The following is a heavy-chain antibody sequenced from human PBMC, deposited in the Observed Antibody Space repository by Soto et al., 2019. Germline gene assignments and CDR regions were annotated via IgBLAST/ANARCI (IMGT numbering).Heavy chain of an antibody. CDR1: GFTFSSYG. V-gene: IGHV3-33*01. Sequence: QVQLVESGGGVVQPGRSLRLSCAASGFTFSSYGMHWVRQAPGKGLEWVAVIWYDGSNKYYADSVKGRFTSSRDNSKNRLYLQMNSLRAEDTAVYYCAREEGEYVYGFDYWGQGTLVTVSS. D-gene: IGHD3-16*01. J-gene: IGHJ4*02. CDR3: AREEGEYVYGFDY. CDR2: IWYDGSNK.